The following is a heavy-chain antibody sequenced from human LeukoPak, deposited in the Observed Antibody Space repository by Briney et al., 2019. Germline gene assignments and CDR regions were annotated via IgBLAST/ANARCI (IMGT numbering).Heavy chain of an antibody. CDR3: ARDEGRSGLFDY. CDR2: ISGSGSTI. V-gene: IGHV3-11*04. CDR1: GFTFSDFY. J-gene: IGHJ4*02. Sequence: PGGSMRLSCAASGFTFSDFYMSWIRQAPGKGLEWISYISGSGSTIYYADSIKGRFTISRDNAKNSLYLQMNSLRAEDTAVYYCARDEGRSGLFDYWGQGTLVTVSS. D-gene: IGHD2-15*01.